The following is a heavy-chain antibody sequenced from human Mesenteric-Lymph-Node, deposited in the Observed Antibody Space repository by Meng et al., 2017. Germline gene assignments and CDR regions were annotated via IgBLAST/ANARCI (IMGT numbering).Heavy chain of an antibody. D-gene: IGHD3-10*01. V-gene: IGHV4-61*01. CDR1: GVSVLIGSYY. J-gene: IGHJ4*02. CDR3: ASSMVRGVTAG. Sequence: VTLQQAGSGLFSPSASLSLTCTVSGVSVLIGSYYWSWIRQPPGKGLEWIGYIYYSGSTNYNPSLKSRVTISVDTSKNQFSLKLSSVTAADTAVYYCASSMVRGVTAGWGQGTLVTVSS. CDR2: IYYSGST.